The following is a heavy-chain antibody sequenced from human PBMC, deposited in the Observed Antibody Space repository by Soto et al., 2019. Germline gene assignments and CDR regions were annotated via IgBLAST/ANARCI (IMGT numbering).Heavy chain of an antibody. D-gene: IGHD1-26*01. V-gene: IGHV3-72*01. CDR1: GFTFSAHY. CDR2: IKKKANSYTT. J-gene: IGHJ4*02. CDR3: ARVSSVGTSGGRYFDY. Sequence: EVQLVESGGGLVQPGGSLRLSCAASGFTFSAHYMDWVRQAPGKGLEWVGRIKKKANSYTTEYAASVEGRFAISREDSQISLYLQMNSLKTEDTAVYYCARVSSVGTSGGRYFDYWGQGPQVAVSS.